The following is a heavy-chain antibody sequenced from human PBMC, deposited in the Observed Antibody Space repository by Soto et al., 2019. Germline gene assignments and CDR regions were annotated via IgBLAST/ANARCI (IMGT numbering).Heavy chain of an antibody. D-gene: IGHD4-17*01. Sequence: PGGSLRLSCSASGFTFSMFSMHWVRQAPGKGLEYVSGISSNVDSTYYADSVKGRFTISRDNSKNTLYLQMSSLRAVDTAVYYCVHPRSTVQIPPTWGQGTRVTLXS. J-gene: IGHJ5*02. V-gene: IGHV3-64D*06. CDR2: ISSNVDST. CDR1: GFTFSMFS. CDR3: VHPRSTVQIPPT.